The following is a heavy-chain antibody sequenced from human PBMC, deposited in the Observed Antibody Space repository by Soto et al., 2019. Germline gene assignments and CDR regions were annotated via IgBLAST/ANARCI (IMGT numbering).Heavy chain of an antibody. J-gene: IGHJ4*02. CDR3: AKDLEWLLRHFEN. CDR2: INPSGGST. CDR1: GYTFTSYY. V-gene: IGHV1-46*01. Sequence: ASVKVSCKASGYTFTSYYMHWVRQAPGQGLEWMGIINPSGGSTSYAQKFQGRVTMTRDTSTSTVYMELSSLRSEDTAVYYCAKDLEWLLRHFENWGQGTLVTVSS. D-gene: IGHD3-22*01.